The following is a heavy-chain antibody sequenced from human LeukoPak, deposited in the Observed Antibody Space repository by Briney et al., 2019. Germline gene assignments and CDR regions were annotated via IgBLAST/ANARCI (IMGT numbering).Heavy chain of an antibody. CDR3: ARVLLSSGYST. CDR1: GASINSNY. CDR2: IYYTGTTNSGNT. D-gene: IGHD3-22*01. J-gene: IGHJ5*02. V-gene: IGHV4-59*01. Sequence: SETLSLTCNVSGASINSNYWSWIRQPPGKGLEWIGYIYYTGTTNSGNTNYNPSLKSRVTMSIDTYKNQFSLKVTSLTAADTAVYYCARVLLSSGYSTWGQGTLVTVSS.